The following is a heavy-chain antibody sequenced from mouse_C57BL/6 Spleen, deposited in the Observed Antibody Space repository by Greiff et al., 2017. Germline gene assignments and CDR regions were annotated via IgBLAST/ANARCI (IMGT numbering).Heavy chain of an antibody. J-gene: IGHJ1*03. CDR3: ARPGYYGSSYVGYFDG. Sequence: QVQLQQPGAELVRPGSSVKLSCKASGYTFTSYWMHWVKQRPIQGLEWIGNIDPSDSETHYNQKFKDKATLTVDKSSSTAYMQLSSLTSEDSAVYYCARPGYYGSSYVGYFDGWGTGTTVTVSS. CDR2: IDPSDSET. CDR1: GYTFTSYW. V-gene: IGHV1-52*01. D-gene: IGHD1-1*01.